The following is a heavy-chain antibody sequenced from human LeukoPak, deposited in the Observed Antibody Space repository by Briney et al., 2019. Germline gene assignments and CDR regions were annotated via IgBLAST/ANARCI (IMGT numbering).Heavy chain of an antibody. V-gene: IGHV4-30-4*08. CDR2: IYYSGST. CDR3: ARDEKFGDPDAFDI. D-gene: IGHD3-16*01. Sequence: SQTLSLTCTVSGGSISSGDYYWSWIRQPPGKGLEWIGYIYYSGSTYYNPSLKSRVTISVDTSKNQSSLKLSSVTAADTAVYYCARDEKFGDPDAFDIWGQGTMVTVSS. J-gene: IGHJ3*02. CDR1: GGSISSGDYY.